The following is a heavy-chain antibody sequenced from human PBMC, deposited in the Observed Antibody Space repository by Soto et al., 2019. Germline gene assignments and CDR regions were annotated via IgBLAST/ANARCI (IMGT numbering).Heavy chain of an antibody. CDR2: IRGKAESYTT. CDR1: GFLFADSA. Sequence: GGSLRLSCAASGFLFADSAMHWVRQSSGKGLEWVGRIRGKAESYTTSYAASVKGRFTISRDDPENMAYLQMSNLKTEDTALSYCTREAETAAKYDAFDVWGQGTRFTVSS. D-gene: IGHD6-13*01. V-gene: IGHV3-73*01. J-gene: IGHJ3*01. CDR3: TREAETAAKYDAFDV.